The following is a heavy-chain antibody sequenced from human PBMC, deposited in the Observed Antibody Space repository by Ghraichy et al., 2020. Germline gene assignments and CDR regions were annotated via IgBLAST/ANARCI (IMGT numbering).Heavy chain of an antibody. J-gene: IGHJ6*02. V-gene: IGHV2-5*02. Sequence: SGPTLVKPTQTLTLTCTFSGFSLSTSGVGVGWIRQPPGKALEWLALIYWDDDKRYSPSLKSRLTISKDTSKNQVVLTITNMDPVDTATYYCAHSGRSITMIWGVIIAEPYYYYGMDVWGQGTTVIVSS. CDR1: GFSLSTSGVG. CDR3: AHSGRSITMIWGVIIAEPYYYYGMDV. D-gene: IGHD3-10*01. CDR2: IYWDDDK.